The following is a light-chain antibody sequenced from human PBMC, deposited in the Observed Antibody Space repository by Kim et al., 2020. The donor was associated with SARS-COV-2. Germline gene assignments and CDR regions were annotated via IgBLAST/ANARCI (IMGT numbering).Light chain of an antibody. CDR3: KQYGTSPET. Sequence: GERAPRPCGPSQSVNCSYLAGSQQKHGQAPRLRMYGAYSRATGIRERFSGRGSGTDITLTMCRLEPEDFAVYYCKQYGTSPETFGHGAKV. V-gene: IGKV3-20*01. J-gene: IGKJ1*01. CDR1: QSVNCSY. CDR2: GAY.